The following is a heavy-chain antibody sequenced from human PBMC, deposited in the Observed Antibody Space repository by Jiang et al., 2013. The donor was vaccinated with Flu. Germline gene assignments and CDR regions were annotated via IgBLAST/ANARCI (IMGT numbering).Heavy chain of an antibody. CDR2: IYSGGGT. CDR1: GFSVGTNY. D-gene: IGHD5-24*01. CDR3: ARERGMSATTYLDS. Sequence: ESGGGLIQPGGSLRLSCAASGFSVGTNYMSWVRQAPGKGLEWVSVIYSGGGTYYADSVKGRFTISKDNSKNTLYLQMNSLRAEDTAVYYCARERGMSATTYLDSWGQGTLVTVSS. V-gene: IGHV3-53*01. J-gene: IGHJ4*02.